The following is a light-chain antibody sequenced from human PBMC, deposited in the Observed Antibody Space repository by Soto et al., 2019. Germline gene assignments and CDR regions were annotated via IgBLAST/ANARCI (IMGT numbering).Light chain of an antibody. Sequence: EIVLTQSPGTLSLSPGERATLSCRASQSVSSSYLAWYQQKLGQAPRLLIYGASSRATGIPDRFSGSGSGTDFTRTIRRLAPVEFAAYHCPRSGSLPWAVGQGTKVEIK. CDR2: GAS. CDR1: QSVSSSY. V-gene: IGKV3-20*01. CDR3: PRSGSLPWA. J-gene: IGKJ1*01.